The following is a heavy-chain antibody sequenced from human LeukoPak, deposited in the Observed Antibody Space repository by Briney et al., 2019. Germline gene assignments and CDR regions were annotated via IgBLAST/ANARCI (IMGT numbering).Heavy chain of an antibody. D-gene: IGHD2-2*01. V-gene: IGHV1-69*13. J-gene: IGHJ4*02. CDR3: ADLVYCSSSSCYEPFNQT. Sequence: AASVKVSCKASGGTFSSLTINWVRQAPGQGLEWMGGIIPIFGRANYAQKFQGRVTITADDSTSTAYMELSSLRPEDTAVYYCADLVYCSSSSCYEPFNQTWGQGTLVTVSP. CDR2: IIPIFGRA. CDR1: GGTFSSLT.